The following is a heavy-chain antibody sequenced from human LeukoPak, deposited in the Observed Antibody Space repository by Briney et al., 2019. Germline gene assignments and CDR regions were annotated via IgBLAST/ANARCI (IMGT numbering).Heavy chain of an antibody. J-gene: IGHJ4*01. V-gene: IGHV3-53*01. CDR1: GFTVSSNY. Sequence: GGSLRLSCAASGFTVSSNYMSWVRQAPGKGLEWVSLIYSGASTYYADSVKGRFTISRDNAKNTLFLQMNSLRAEDTAVYYCARGSSSGWPDYLDHWGRGTPVTVSS. D-gene: IGHD6-19*01. CDR2: IYSGAST. CDR3: ARGSSSGWPDYLDH.